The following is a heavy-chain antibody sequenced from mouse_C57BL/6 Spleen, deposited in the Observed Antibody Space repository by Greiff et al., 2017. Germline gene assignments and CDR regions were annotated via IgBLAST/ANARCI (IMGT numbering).Heavy chain of an antibody. CDR3: ASLYGYDEGYYFDY. J-gene: IGHJ2*01. CDR1: GYTFTSYW. V-gene: IGHV1-55*01. CDR2: IYPGSGST. Sequence: QVQLQQPGAELVKPGASVKMSCKASGYTFTSYWLTWVKQRPGQGLEWIGDIYPGSGSTNYNEKFKSKATLTVDTSSSTAYMQLSSLTSEDSAVYYCASLYGYDEGYYFDYWGQGTTLTVSS. D-gene: IGHD2-2*01.